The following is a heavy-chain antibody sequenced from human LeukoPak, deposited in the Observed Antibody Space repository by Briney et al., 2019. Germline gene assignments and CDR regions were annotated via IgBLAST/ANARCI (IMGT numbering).Heavy chain of an antibody. CDR2: LDQGGSEI. V-gene: IGHV3-7*01. J-gene: IGHJ4*02. Sequence: GGSLRLSCAASGFTFSTYWMSWVRQPPGKGLEWVANLDQGGSEINYVDSVKGRFTISRDNAKNTLYLQMNSLRAEDTAVYYCARGLTVVTLYYFDYWGQGTLVTVSS. CDR3: ARGLTVVTLYYFDY. CDR1: GFTFSTYW. D-gene: IGHD4-23*01.